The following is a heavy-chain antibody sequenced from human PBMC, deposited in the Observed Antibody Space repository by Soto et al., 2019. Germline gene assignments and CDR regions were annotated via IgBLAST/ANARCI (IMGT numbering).Heavy chain of an antibody. CDR2: IIPIFGTA. CDR1: GGTFSSYA. D-gene: IGHD3-10*01. Sequence: SVKVSCKASGGTFSSYAISWVRQAPGQGLEWMGGIIPIFGTANYAQKFQGRVTITADESTSTAYMELSSLRSEDTAVYYCARAQVVSTSFARSYYFHYWGQGTLVTVSS. CDR3: ARAQVVSTSFARSYYFHY. J-gene: IGHJ4*02. V-gene: IGHV1-69*13.